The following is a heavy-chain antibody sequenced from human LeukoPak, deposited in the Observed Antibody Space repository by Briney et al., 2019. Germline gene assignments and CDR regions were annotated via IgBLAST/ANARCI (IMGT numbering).Heavy chain of an antibody. CDR1: GYTFTGYY. CDR3: AREAADPPKIFDY. Sequence: ASVKVSCKASGYTFTGYYMHWVRQAPGQGLEWMGWINPNSGGTNYAQKFQGRVTMTRDTSISTAYMELSRLRSDDTAVYYCAREAADPPKIFDYWGQGTLVTVPS. CDR2: INPNSGGT. V-gene: IGHV1-2*02. D-gene: IGHD6-13*01. J-gene: IGHJ4*02.